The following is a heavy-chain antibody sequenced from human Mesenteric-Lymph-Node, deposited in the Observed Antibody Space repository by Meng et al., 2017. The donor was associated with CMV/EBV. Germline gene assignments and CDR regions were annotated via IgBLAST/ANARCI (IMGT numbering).Heavy chain of an antibody. CDR1: GFTFEDYG. Sequence: GGSLRLSCVASGFTFEDYGMSWVRQVPGKGLEWVAGINWEGDITGYGDSVKGRFIISRDNAKYSLYLQMNTLRVEDTALYHCARDSSVIVRGAFDNWGRGTMVTVSS. CDR2: INWEGDIT. V-gene: IGHV3-20*01. D-gene: IGHD1-26*01. J-gene: IGHJ3*02. CDR3: ARDSSVIVRGAFDN.